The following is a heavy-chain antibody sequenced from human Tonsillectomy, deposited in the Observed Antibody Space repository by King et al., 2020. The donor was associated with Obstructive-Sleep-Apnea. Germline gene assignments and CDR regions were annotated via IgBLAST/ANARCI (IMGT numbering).Heavy chain of an antibody. CDR3: ARHPGIAAAVNY. CDR1: GYSFTSYW. D-gene: IGHD6-13*01. V-gene: IGHV5-10-1*01. J-gene: IGHJ4*02. CDR2: IDPSDSYT. Sequence: QLVQSGAEVKKPGESLRISCKGSGYSFTSYWISWVRQMPGKGLEWMGRIDPSDSYTNYSPSFQGHVTISADKSISTAYLQWSSLNASDTAMYYCARHPGIAAAVNYWGQGTLVTVSS.